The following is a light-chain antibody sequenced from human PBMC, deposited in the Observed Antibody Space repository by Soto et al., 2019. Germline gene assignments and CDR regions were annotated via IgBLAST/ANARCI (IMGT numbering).Light chain of an antibody. CDR3: QQHNNWPGT. J-gene: IGKJ1*01. V-gene: IGKV3-15*01. CDR1: QSVSSN. CDR2: GAS. Sequence: EIVMTQSPATLSVSPGERATLSCRASQSVSSNLAWYQQKPGQAPRLLIYGASTRATGIPARFSGSGSGTKFTLTISSLQSEDFAVYYCQQHNNWPGTFGQGTKVDIK.